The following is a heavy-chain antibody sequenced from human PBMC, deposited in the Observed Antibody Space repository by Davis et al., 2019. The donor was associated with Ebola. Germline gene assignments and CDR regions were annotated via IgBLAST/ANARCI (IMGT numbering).Heavy chain of an antibody. V-gene: IGHV1-69*13. J-gene: IGHJ4*02. Sequence: AASVKVSCKASGYTFTSYGISWVRQAPGQGLEWMGGIIPIFGTANYAQKFQGRVTITADESTSTAYMELSSLRSEDTAVYYCARGAQGVIGGFYDYWGQGTLVTVSS. CDR2: IIPIFGTA. D-gene: IGHD3-10*01. CDR1: GYTFTSYG. CDR3: ARGAQGVIGGFYDY.